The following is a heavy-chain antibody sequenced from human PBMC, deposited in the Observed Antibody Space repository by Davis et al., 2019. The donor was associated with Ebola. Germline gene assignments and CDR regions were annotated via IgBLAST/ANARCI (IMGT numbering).Heavy chain of an antibody. CDR2: IWYDGSNK. V-gene: IGHV3-33*01. Sequence: GESLKISCAASGFTFSSYGMHWVRQAPGKGLEWVAVIWYDGSNKYYADSVKGRFTISRDNSKNTLYLQMNSLRAEDTAVYYCARAPRPPWEWFDPWGQGTLVTVSS. CDR3: ARAPRPPWEWFDP. CDR1: GFTFSSYG. J-gene: IGHJ5*02. D-gene: IGHD1-26*01.